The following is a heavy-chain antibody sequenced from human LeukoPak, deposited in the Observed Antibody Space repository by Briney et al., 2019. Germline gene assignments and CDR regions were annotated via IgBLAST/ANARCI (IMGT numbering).Heavy chain of an antibody. Sequence: PGGSLRLSCAASGFTFSSYSMNWVRQAPGKGLEWVSSISSSSSYIYYADSVKGRFTISRDNAKNSLYLQMNSLRAEDTAVYYCARADGSGSFYGMDVWDQGTTVTVSS. J-gene: IGHJ6*02. V-gene: IGHV3-21*01. D-gene: IGHD3-10*01. CDR3: ARADGSGSFYGMDV. CDR1: GFTFSSYS. CDR2: ISSSSSYI.